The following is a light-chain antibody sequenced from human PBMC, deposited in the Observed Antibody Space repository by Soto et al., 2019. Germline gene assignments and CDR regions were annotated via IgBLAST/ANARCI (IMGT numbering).Light chain of an antibody. Sequence: VRTQYPDTLSVAPGERATLSCRASQSVYNNLAWYQQKPGQAPRLLIYGASTRATGIPARFSGSGSGTDFTLTISRLEPEDFAVYYCQHYGRAPWTFGQGTKVDIK. CDR3: QHYGRAPWT. V-gene: IGKV3-15*01. CDR2: GAS. J-gene: IGKJ1*01. CDR1: QSVYNN.